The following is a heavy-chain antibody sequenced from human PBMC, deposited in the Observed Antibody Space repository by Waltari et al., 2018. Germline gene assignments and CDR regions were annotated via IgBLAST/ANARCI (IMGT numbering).Heavy chain of an antibody. D-gene: IGHD1-26*01. CDR1: GFGFSNYT. J-gene: IGHJ4*02. V-gene: IGHV3-21*01. Sequence: DVQLVESGGGLVRPGGSLRLSCAASGFGFSNYTMDWVRQAPGKGLEWVDLISSDRSYIYYADSGKGRFTISRDNAKNSLYLQMNSLRAEDTAVYYCTRARSGSFSTLFEHWGQGTVVTVSS. CDR3: TRARSGSFSTLFEH. CDR2: ISSDRSYI.